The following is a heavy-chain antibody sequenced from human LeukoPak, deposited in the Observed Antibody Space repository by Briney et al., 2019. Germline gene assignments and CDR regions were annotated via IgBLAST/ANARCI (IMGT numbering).Heavy chain of an antibody. CDR1: GFTFSSYA. CDR3: ALKGLAAPIDY. J-gene: IGHJ4*02. D-gene: IGHD6-19*01. Sequence: GGSLRLSCAASGFTFSSYAMSWVRQAPGKGLEWVSAISGIGATTYYADSVKGRFTISRDNSKNTLYLQMNSLRAEDTAVYYCALKGLAAPIDYWGQGTLVTVSS. V-gene: IGHV3-23*01. CDR2: ISGIGATT.